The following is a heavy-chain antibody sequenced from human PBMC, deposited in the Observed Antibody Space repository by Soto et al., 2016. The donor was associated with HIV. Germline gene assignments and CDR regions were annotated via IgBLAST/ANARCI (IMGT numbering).Heavy chain of an antibody. V-gene: IGHV1-8*01. CDR3: ARGVKDLTVILDY. D-gene: IGHD7-27*01. Sequence: QVQLVQSGAEVKKPGASVKVSCKTSGYTFSSYDINWVRQAAGQGLEWMGWMSPNSGNTVYAQNFQGRVNFTRDRSINTAYLDLSSLRSEDTAVYYCARGVKDLTVILDYWGQGTLVTVSS. CDR1: GYTFSSYD. J-gene: IGHJ4*02. CDR2: MSPNSGNT.